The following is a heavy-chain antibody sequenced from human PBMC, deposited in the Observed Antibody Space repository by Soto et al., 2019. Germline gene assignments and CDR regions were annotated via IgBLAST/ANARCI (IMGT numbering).Heavy chain of an antibody. D-gene: IGHD1-26*01. J-gene: IGHJ4*02. Sequence: EVQLVESGGGLVQPGGSLRLSCAASGFTFSSYEMNWVRQAPGKGLEWVSYISSSGSTIYYADSVKGRFTISRDNAKNSLYLQMNSLRAEDTAVYYCARCEIGWELPNYFDYWGQGTLVTVSS. CDR1: GFTFSSYE. CDR2: ISSSGSTI. CDR3: ARCEIGWELPNYFDY. V-gene: IGHV3-48*03.